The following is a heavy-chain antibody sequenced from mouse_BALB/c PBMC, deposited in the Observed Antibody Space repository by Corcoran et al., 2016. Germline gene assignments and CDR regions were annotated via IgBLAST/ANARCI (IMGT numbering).Heavy chain of an antibody. CDR3: ARRDGYVDPYYAMDY. D-gene: IGHD1-2*01. CDR1: GYTFTNYG. CDR2: INTYTGEP. V-gene: IGHV9-1*02. Sequence: QIQLVQSGPELKKPGETVKISCKASGYTFTNYGMNWVKQAPGKGLKWMGWINTYTGEPTYADDFKGRFAFSLETSASTAYLQINNLKNEDMATYFCARRDGYVDPYYAMDYWGQGTSVTVSS. J-gene: IGHJ4*01.